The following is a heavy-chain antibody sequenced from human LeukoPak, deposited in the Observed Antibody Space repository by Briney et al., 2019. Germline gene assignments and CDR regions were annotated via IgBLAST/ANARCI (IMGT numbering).Heavy chain of an antibody. CDR2: ISGSGGST. CDR3: AKDRYQLLLLDY. V-gene: IGHV3-23*01. J-gene: IGHJ4*02. CDR1: GFTFSSYT. Sequence: GGSLRLSCAASGFTFSSYTMSWVRQAPGKGLEWVSAISGSGGSTYYADSVKGRFTISRDNSKNTLYLQMNSLRAEDTAVYYCAKDRYQLLLLDYWGQGTLVTVSS. D-gene: IGHD2-2*01.